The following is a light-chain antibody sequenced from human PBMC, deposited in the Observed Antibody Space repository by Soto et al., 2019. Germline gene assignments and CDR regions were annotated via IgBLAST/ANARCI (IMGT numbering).Light chain of an antibody. Sequence: EIVMTQSPATLSVSPGETASLSCRASQSAGNFLAWYQQKPGQAPRLLIYRTSNRVTGIPDRFSGSGSGTDFTLTISRLEPEDFAVYFCQHYGNSLWTFGQGTKVDIK. CDR2: RTS. CDR1: QSAGNF. CDR3: QHYGNSLWT. J-gene: IGKJ1*01. V-gene: IGKV3-20*01.